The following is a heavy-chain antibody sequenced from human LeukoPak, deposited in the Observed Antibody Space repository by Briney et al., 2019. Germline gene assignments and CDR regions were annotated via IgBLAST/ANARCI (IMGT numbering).Heavy chain of an antibody. V-gene: IGHV3-30*04. CDR2: ISYDESKK. D-gene: IGHD6-13*01. CDR3: ARAAGTGDGY. J-gene: IGHJ4*02. Sequence: PGRSLRLSCAASGFTFSNYVLHWVRQAPGKGLEWVAIISYDESKKDHADSVKGRFTISRDNSKNTLYLQMNSLRAEDTAVYYCARAAGTGDGYWGQGTLVTVSS. CDR1: GFTFSNYV.